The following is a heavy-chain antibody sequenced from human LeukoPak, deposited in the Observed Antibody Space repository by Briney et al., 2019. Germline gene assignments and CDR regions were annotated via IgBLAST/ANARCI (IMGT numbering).Heavy chain of an antibody. CDR3: ARADSNSYKFLDY. Sequence: GGSLRLSCEASNFTFSDYPMNWVRQAPGRGLEWVSYINGDGSSIYYADSLKGRFTISRDNAKRSVYLQMTSLGVEDTAVYFCARADSNSYKFLDYWGPGTLVTVSS. CDR1: NFTFSDYP. V-gene: IGHV3-48*01. D-gene: IGHD5-24*01. J-gene: IGHJ4*02. CDR2: INGDGSSI.